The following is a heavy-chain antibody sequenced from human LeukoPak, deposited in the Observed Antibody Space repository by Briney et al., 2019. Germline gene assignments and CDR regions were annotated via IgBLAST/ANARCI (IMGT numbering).Heavy chain of an antibody. CDR1: GYTFTSYA. D-gene: IGHD4-17*01. Sequence: ASVEVSCKASGYTFTSYAMHWVRQAPGQRLEWMGWINAGNGNTKYSQKFQGRVTITRDTSASTAYMELSSLRSEDTAVYYCARGDDYGDYGDYWGQGTLVTVSS. V-gene: IGHV1-3*01. CDR3: ARGDDYGDYGDY. CDR2: INAGNGNT. J-gene: IGHJ4*02.